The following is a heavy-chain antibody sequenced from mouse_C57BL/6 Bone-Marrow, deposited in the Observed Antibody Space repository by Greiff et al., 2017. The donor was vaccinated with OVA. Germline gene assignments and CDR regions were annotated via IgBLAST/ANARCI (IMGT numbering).Heavy chain of an antibody. V-gene: IGHV14-4*01. CDR3: TRGWLLYSHAMDY. Sequence: VQLQQSGAELVRPGASVKLSCTASGFNIKDDYMHWVKQRPEQGLEWIGWIDPENGDTEYASKFQGKATITADTSSNTAYLQLSSLTSEDTAVYYCTRGWLLYSHAMDYWGQGTSVTVSS. CDR1: GFNIKDDY. CDR2: IDPENGDT. J-gene: IGHJ4*01. D-gene: IGHD2-3*01.